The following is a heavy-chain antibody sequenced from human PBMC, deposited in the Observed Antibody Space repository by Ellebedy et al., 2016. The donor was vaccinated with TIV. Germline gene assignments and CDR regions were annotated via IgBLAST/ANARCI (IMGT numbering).Heavy chain of an antibody. Sequence: PGGSLRLSCAASGFIVSSNYMSWVRQAPGKGLEWVSVIYSGGSTYYADSVKGRFTISRDNSKNTLYLQMNSLRAEDTAVYYCARGWMVRGVTPMGFDPWGQGTLVTVSS. CDR1: GFIVSSNY. CDR3: ARGWMVRGVTPMGFDP. CDR2: IYSGGST. J-gene: IGHJ5*02. D-gene: IGHD3-10*01. V-gene: IGHV3-66*01.